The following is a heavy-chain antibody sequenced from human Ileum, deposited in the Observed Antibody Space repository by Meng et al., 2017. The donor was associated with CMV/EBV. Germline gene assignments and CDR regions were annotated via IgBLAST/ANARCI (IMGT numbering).Heavy chain of an antibody. V-gene: IGHV1-69*06. J-gene: IGHJ4*02. CDR1: GAPFSPFA. D-gene: IGHD3-22*01. CDR3: ARGFEYESLSRGAFDY. Sequence: SGAPFSPFAFIWVRHAPGHGPQWVGGIVPLFTTAHYSQIFRGRVTITADKSTNTVYMELSILKPDDTAVYYCARGFEYESLSRGAFDYWGRGTLVTVSS. CDR2: IVPLFTTA.